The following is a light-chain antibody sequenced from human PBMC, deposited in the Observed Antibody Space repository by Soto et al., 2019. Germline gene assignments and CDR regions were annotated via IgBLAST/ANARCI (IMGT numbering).Light chain of an antibody. CDR1: QRISTF. Sequence: DIQMTQSPSSLSAFVGDSVTITCHASQRISTFLNWHHQKPGKAPKLLIYSASYLQSGVPSNFSGSGSGTDFTLSIVTLQPEDFGTYYCQQSYRLPLTFGGGTKVEI. V-gene: IGKV1-39*01. CDR2: SAS. CDR3: QQSYRLPLT. J-gene: IGKJ4*01.